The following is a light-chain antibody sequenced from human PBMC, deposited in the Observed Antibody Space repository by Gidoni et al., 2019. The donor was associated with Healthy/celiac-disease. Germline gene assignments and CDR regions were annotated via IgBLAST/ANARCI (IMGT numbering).Light chain of an antibody. V-gene: IGLV2-14*01. CDR2: EVS. Sequence: QSALTQPASVSGSAGQSSTISCTGTSSDVGGYNYVSWYQQHPGKAPKLMIYEVSNRPSGVSNRFSGSKSGNTASLTISGLQAEDEADYYCSSYTSSSTLGVFGGGTKLTVL. J-gene: IGLJ2*01. CDR1: SSDVGGYNY. CDR3: SSYTSSSTLGV.